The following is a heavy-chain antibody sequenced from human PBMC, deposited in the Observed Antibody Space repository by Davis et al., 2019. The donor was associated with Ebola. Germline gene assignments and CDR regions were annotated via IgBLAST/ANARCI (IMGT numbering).Heavy chain of an antibody. D-gene: IGHD7-27*01. V-gene: IGHV3-73*01. CDR2: IRSKANSYAT. CDR1: GFTFSGSA. Sequence: GESLKISCAASGFTFSGSAMHWVRQASGKGLEWVGRIRSKANSYATAYAASVKGRFTISRDDSKNTAYLQMNSLKTEDTAVYYCARDPRPGEVDYWGQGTLVTVSS. J-gene: IGHJ4*02. CDR3: ARDPRPGEVDY.